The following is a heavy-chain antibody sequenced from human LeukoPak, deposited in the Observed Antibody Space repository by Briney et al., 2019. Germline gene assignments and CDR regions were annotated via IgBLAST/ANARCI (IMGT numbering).Heavy chain of an antibody. V-gene: IGHV7-4-1*02. CDR3: ARARYCIGTTCPAGYYGMDV. J-gene: IGHJ6*02. CDR1: GYTFTSYA. Sequence: ASVKVSCKASGYTFTSYAMNWVRQAPGQGLEWMGWINTNTGNPTYAQGFTGRFVFSLDTSVSTAYLEISSLKAEDTAVYCCARARYCIGTTCPAGYYGMDVWGQGTTVTVSS. CDR2: INTNTGNP. D-gene: IGHD2/OR15-2a*01.